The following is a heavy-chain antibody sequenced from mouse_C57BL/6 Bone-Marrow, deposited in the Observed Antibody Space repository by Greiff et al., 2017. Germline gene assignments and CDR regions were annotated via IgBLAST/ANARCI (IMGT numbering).Heavy chain of an antibody. CDR1: GFTFSDAW. CDR3: TRDDPYYGCSNYAMDY. CDR2: IRNKANNHAT. J-gene: IGHJ4*01. Sequence: EVQVEESGGGLVQPGGSMKLSCAASGFTFSDAWMDWVRQSPEKGLEWVAEIRNKANNHATYYAESVKGRFTISRDDSKSSVYLQMNSLRAEDTGIYYCTRDDPYYGCSNYAMDYWGQGTTVTVSS. D-gene: IGHD1-1*01. V-gene: IGHV6-6*01.